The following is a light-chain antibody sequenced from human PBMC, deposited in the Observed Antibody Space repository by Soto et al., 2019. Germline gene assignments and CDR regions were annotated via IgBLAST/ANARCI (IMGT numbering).Light chain of an antibody. CDR2: GAS. V-gene: IGKV3-11*01. J-gene: IGKJ1*01. CDR1: ERLSSVY. Sequence: EIVLTQSPATLSLSPGERATLSCRASERLSSVYLAWYQQRPGQPPRLLIYGASNRATGIPDRFSGTGSATEFTLTISSLQPEDFATYYCQQSYSDPWTFGQGTKVDIK. CDR3: QQSYSDPWT.